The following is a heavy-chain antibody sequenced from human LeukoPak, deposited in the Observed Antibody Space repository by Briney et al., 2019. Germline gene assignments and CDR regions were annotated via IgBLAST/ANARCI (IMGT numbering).Heavy chain of an antibody. CDR1: GYTFTGYY. CDR2: INPNSGVT. V-gene: IGHV1-2*02. J-gene: IGHJ4*02. Sequence: ASMKVSCKVSGYTFTGYYMHWVRQAPGQGLEWMGWINPNSGVTNYAQEFQGRVTMTRDTSISTAYMDLSRLRSDDTAVYYCARQGSGSFHFDYWGQGTLVTVSS. D-gene: IGHD3-22*01. CDR3: ARQGSGSFHFDY.